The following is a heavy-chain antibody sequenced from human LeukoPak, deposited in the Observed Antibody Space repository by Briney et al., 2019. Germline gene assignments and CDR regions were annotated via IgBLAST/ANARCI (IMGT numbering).Heavy chain of an antibody. J-gene: IGHJ4*02. D-gene: IGHD2-15*01. CDR3: ARDGGYCSGGSCYYVY. Sequence: PGGSLRLSCAASGFTFSDYYMSWIRQAPGKGLEWVSYISSSSSYTNYADSVKGRFTISRDNAKNSLYLQMNSLRAEDTAVYYCARDGGYCSGGSCYYVYWGRGTLVTVSS. CDR2: ISSSSSYT. CDR1: GFTFSDYY. V-gene: IGHV3-11*06.